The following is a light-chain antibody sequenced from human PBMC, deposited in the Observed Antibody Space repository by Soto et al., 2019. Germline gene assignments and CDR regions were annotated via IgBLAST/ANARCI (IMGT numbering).Light chain of an antibody. CDR2: GNS. CDR3: QSYDSSLSGFYV. CDR1: SSNIGAGYD. J-gene: IGLJ1*01. Sequence: QSVLTQPPSVSGALGQRVTISCTGSSSNIGAGYDVHWYQQLPGTAPKRLIYGNSNRPSGVPDRFSGSKSGTSASLAITGLQAEDEADYYCQSYDSSLSGFYVFGTGTKVTVL. V-gene: IGLV1-40*01.